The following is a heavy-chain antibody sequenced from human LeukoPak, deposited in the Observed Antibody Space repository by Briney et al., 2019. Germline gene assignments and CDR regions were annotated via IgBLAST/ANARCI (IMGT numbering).Heavy chain of an antibody. V-gene: IGHV4-38-2*02. CDR3: ARDFRIVGATAPGY. D-gene: IGHD1-26*01. Sequence: SETLSLTCTVSGYSISSGYYWGWIRQPPGKGLEWIGSIYHSGSTYYNPSLKSRVTISVDTSKNQFSLKLSSVTAADTAVYYCARDFRIVGATAPGYWGQGTLVTVSS. J-gene: IGHJ4*02. CDR2: IYHSGST. CDR1: GYSISSGYY.